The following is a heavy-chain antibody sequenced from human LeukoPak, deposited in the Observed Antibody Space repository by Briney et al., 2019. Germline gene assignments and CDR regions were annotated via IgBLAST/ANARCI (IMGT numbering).Heavy chain of an antibody. J-gene: IGHJ4*02. CDR2: INTSGST. CDR1: GGSFSGYY. V-gene: IGHV4-59*10. D-gene: IGHD6-19*01. Sequence: PSETLSLTCAVYGGSFSGYYWSWIRQPAGKGLEWIGRINTSGSTNYNPSLKSRVTMSADTSKNQFSLQLSSVTATDTAVYYCARGRAVAEYWGQGILVTVSS. CDR3: ARGRAVAEY.